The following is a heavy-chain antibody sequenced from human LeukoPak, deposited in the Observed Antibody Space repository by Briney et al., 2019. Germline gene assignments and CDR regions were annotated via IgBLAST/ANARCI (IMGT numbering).Heavy chain of an antibody. V-gene: IGHV3-21*06. D-gene: IGHD3-10*01. Sequence: GGSLRLSCAASGFTFSNYSMNWVRQAPGKGLEWVSFITRSSSYIYYADSVKGRYTMSRENAKNSLYLQMNSLRVEDTAVYYCARSGSGSYFEDYWGQGTLVTVSS. CDR1: GFTFSNYS. J-gene: IGHJ4*02. CDR2: ITRSSSYI. CDR3: ARSGSGSYFEDY.